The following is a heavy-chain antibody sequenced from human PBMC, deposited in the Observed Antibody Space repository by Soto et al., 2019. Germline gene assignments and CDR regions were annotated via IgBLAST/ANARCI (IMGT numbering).Heavy chain of an antibody. D-gene: IGHD3-10*01. Sequence: QVQLQESGPGLVKTSQTLSLTCTVSGGSISSGGYYWSWIRQHPGKGLEWIGYIYYSGSTYYNPSRKSRVTISVDTSTNPCSLKLSSVTAADTAVYYCASIVSSAHGEFSDWGQGTLVTVSS. CDR3: ASIVSSAHGEFSD. CDR2: IYYSGST. V-gene: IGHV4-31*03. J-gene: IGHJ4*02. CDR1: GGSISSGGYY.